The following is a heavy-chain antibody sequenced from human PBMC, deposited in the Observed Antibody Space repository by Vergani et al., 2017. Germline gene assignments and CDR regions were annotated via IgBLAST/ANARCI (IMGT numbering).Heavy chain of an antibody. CDR2: IIPILGIA. CDR1: GGTFSSYA. D-gene: IGHD3-22*01. CDR3: ASTTSPTYYDRSADGGFDY. J-gene: IGHJ4*02. V-gene: IGHV1-69*04. Sequence: QVQLVQSGAEVKKPGSSVKVSCKASGGTFSSYAISWVRQAPGQGLEWMGRIIPILGIANYAQKFQGRVTITADKSTSTAYMELSSLRSEDTAVYYCASTTSPTYYDRSADGGFDYWGQGTLVTVSS.